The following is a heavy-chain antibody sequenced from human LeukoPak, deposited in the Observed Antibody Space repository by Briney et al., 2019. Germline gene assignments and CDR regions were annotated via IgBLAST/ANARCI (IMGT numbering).Heavy chain of an antibody. D-gene: IGHD3-10*01. CDR2: ISAYNGNT. CDR3: ARDAYYYGSGTAQGDY. V-gene: IGHV1-18*01. J-gene: IGHJ4*02. Sequence: ASVKVSCKASGYTFTSYGISWVRQAPGQGLEWMGWISAYNGNTNYAQKLQGRVTMTTDTSTSTAYMELRSLRSDDTAVYYCARDAYYYGSGTAQGDYWGQGTLVTVSS. CDR1: GYTFTSYG.